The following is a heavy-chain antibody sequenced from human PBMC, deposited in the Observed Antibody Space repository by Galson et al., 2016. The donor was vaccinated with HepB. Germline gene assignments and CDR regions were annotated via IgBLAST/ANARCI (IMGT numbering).Heavy chain of an antibody. CDR3: AREPPVGYYYYHMDV. J-gene: IGHJ6*02. V-gene: IGHV1-3*01. CDR1: GYNFNTHA. Sequence: SVKVSCKASGYNFNTHAMHWVRQAPGQGLEWMGWINAGDGITKYPQKFQGRVTITRDTSASTAYMELSSLRSEDTAVYYCAREPPVGYYYYHMDVWGQGTTVTVSS. CDR2: INAGDGIT.